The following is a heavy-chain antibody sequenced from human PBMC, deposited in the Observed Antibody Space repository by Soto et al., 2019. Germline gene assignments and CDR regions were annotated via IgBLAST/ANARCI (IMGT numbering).Heavy chain of an antibody. D-gene: IGHD4-17*01. J-gene: IGHJ3*02. CDR1: GYTFTSYY. V-gene: IGHV1-46*03. CDR3: ARALPGGRTTDDAFDI. CDR2: INPSGGST. Sequence: GASVKVSCKASGYTFTSYYMHWVRQAPGQGLEWMGIINPSGGSTSYAQKFQGRVTMTRATSTSTVYMELSSLRSEDTAVYYCARALPGGRTTDDAFDIWGQGTMVTVSS.